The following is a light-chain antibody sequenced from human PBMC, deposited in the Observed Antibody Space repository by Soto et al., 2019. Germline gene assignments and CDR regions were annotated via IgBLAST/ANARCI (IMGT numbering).Light chain of an antibody. V-gene: IGKV1-39*01. CDR2: GAS. CDR1: ETITTY. J-gene: IGKJ1*01. Sequence: DIQMTPSPSSLSASVVDRVTITCRASETITTYLNWYQQKAGKAPNLLIYGASTLQSGVPSRFSGSGSGTDFTLTIISLQPEDFATYYCQQSYNTSRTFGQGTKVDIK. CDR3: QQSYNTSRT.